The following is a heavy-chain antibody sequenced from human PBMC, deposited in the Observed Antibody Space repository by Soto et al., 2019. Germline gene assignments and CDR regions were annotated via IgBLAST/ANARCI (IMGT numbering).Heavy chain of an antibody. J-gene: IGHJ4*02. V-gene: IGHV3-33*01. Sequence: QVQLVESGGGVVQPGRSLRLSCAASGFTFSSYGMHWVRQAPGKGLEWVAVIWYAGRNKYYADSVKGRFTISRDNSKNTLYLQMNSLRAEDTAVYYCARDHMEYSSSQFDYWGQGTLVTVSS. CDR3: ARDHMEYSSSQFDY. CDR1: GFTFSSYG. CDR2: IWYAGRNK. D-gene: IGHD6-6*01.